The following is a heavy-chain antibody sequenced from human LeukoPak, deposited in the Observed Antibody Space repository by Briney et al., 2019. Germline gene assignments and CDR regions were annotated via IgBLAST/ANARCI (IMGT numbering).Heavy chain of an antibody. V-gene: IGHV3-7*01. Sequence: GGSLRLSCVVSGFTFSSYWMRWVRQAPGKGLEWVANMNQDRSEKYYVDSVKGRFTISRDNAKNSLFLQMNSLRAEDTAVYYCATKDACSFDYWGQGTLVTVSS. CDR1: GFTFSSYW. CDR3: ATKDACSFDY. CDR2: MNQDRSEK. J-gene: IGHJ4*02. D-gene: IGHD2-15*01.